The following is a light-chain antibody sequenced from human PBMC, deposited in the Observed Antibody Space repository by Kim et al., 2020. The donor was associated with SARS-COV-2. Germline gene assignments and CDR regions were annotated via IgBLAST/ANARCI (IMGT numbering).Light chain of an antibody. CDR2: AAS. CDR1: QSISSY. CDR3: QQSYREYT. Sequence: DIQMTQSPSSLSASVGDRVTITCRASQSISSYLNWYQQKPGKAPKLLIYAASSLQSGVPSRFSGSGSGTDFTLTISSLQPEDFATYYCQQSYREYTFGQGTKLEI. V-gene: IGKV1-39*01. J-gene: IGKJ2*01.